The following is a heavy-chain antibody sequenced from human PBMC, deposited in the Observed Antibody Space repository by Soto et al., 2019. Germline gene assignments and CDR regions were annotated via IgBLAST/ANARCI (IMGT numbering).Heavy chain of an antibody. J-gene: IGHJ3*02. CDR1: GYTFTGYY. CDR3: ARDLGYYYDSSGYYSPVGAFDI. V-gene: IGHV1-3*01. D-gene: IGHD3-22*01. Sequence: ASVKVSCKASGYTFTGYYMHWVRQAPGQRLEWMGWINAGNGNTKYSQKFQGRVTITRDTSASTAYMELSSLRSEDTAVYYCARDLGYYYDSSGYYSPVGAFDIWGQGTMVTVS. CDR2: INAGNGNT.